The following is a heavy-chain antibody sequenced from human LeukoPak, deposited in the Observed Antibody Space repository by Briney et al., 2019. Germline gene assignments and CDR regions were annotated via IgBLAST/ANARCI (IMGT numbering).Heavy chain of an antibody. CDR1: GGSINSTNYY. Sequence: NPSETLSLTCTVSGGSINSTNYYWGWIRQPPGKRLEWIGSIYYSQSTYYNPSLRSRVAISVDTSKNQFSLKLTSVTAADTAVYYCARALWFGEPYTLYYFDYWGQGTLVTVSS. V-gene: IGHV4-39*01. J-gene: IGHJ4*02. CDR3: ARALWFGEPYTLYYFDY. D-gene: IGHD3-10*01. CDR2: IYYSQST.